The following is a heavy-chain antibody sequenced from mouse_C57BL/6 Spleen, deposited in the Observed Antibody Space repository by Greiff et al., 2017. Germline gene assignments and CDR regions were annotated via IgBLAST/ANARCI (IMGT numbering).Heavy chain of an antibody. J-gene: IGHJ4*01. V-gene: IGHV5-6*01. CDR1: GFTFSSYG. CDR2: ISSGGSYT. D-gene: IGHD1-3*01. CDR3: ARHSGNYDAMDY. Sequence: EVMLVESGGDLVKPGGSLKLSCAASGFTFSSYGMSWVRQTPDKRLEWVATISSGGSYTYYPDSVKGRFTISRDNAKNTLYLQMSSLKSEDTAMYYCARHSGNYDAMDYWGQGTSVTVSS.